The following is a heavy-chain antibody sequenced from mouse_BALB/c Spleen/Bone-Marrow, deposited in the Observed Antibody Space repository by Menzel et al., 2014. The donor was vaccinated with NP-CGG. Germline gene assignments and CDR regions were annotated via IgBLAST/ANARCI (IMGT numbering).Heavy chain of an antibody. V-gene: IGHV14-3*02. Sequence: VQLQQSGAELVKPGASVKLSCTASGFNIKDTYMHWVKQRPEQGLEWIGRIDPANGNTKYDPMFQGKATITADTSSNTAYLQLSSLTSEDTAVYYCARWEYYAMDYWGQGTSVTVSS. CDR1: GFNIKDTY. J-gene: IGHJ4*01. D-gene: IGHD4-1*01. CDR3: ARWEYYAMDY. CDR2: IDPANGNT.